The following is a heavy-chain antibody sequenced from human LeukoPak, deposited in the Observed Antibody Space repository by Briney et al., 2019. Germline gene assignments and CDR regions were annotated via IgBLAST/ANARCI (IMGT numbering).Heavy chain of an antibody. V-gene: IGHV1-2*02. CDR2: INPNTGDT. CDR3: ARPYSYDDPFDL. CDR1: GYTFTGYY. J-gene: IGHJ4*02. Sequence: ASVKVSCKPSGYTFTGYYIHWVRQAPGQGLKWMGWINPNTGDTDYAQKFKGRVTMTRDTSIGTAYMELSRLRSDDTAVFYCARPYSYDDPFDLWGQGTLVTVSS. D-gene: IGHD5-18*01.